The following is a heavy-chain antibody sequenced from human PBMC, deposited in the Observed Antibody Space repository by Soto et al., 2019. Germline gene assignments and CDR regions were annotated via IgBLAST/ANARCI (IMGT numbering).Heavy chain of an antibody. J-gene: IGHJ6*02. CDR3: ARDGMGTIVGGMDV. CDR1: GGTFSNDA. Sequence: SVKVSCKTSGGTFSNDAISWVRQAPGQGLEWMGGIIPIYGTTHYAQKFQDRLKLTADEPTGTAYMELSSLRSDDTGVYYCARDGMGTIVGGMDVWGQGTTVTVSS. CDR2: IIPIYGTT. V-gene: IGHV1-69*13. D-gene: IGHD7-27*01.